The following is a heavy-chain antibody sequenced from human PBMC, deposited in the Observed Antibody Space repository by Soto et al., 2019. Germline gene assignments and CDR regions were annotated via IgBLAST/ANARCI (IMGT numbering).Heavy chain of an antibody. V-gene: IGHV3-30*19. CDR2: ISNDENIK. D-gene: IGHD3-10*01. Sequence: FHRLCRGVAGVNIVDLGVRWVRQAPGKGLEWVTVISNDENIKQDSVRGRFAIARDNPKNTLYRQLTSLRAEDTAIYYCARGFRGVLDYWGQGSLVTGTS. CDR3: ARGFRGVLDY. CDR1: GVNIVDLG. J-gene: IGHJ4*02.